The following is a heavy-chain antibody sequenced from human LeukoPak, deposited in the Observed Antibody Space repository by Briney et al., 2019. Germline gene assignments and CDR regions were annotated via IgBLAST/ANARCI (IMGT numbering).Heavy chain of an antibody. J-gene: IGHJ3*02. CDR2: IHYSEST. CDR1: GGSIRSYY. V-gene: IGHV4-59*08. CDR3: ASRSGSFSDALDI. Sequence: PSETLSLTCTVSGGSIRSYYWGWIRQPPGKGLEWIGYIHYSESTKYNPSLKSRVTMSVDTSKNQFSLKLSSVTAADTTVYYCASRSGSFSDALDIWGQGTLVTVSS. D-gene: IGHD3-10*01.